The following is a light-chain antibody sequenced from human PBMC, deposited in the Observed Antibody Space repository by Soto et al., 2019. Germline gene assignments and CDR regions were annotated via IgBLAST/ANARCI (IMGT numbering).Light chain of an antibody. CDR1: NSNRGDYKY. CDR2: GVS. CDR3: WSYTRSDWV. J-gene: IGLJ3*02. Sequence: QSALSQPASVSGSPGESSTISCTGTNSNRGDYKYVSGYQLYQGKAPRLLIYGVSYRPSGVSNRFSGSKSVTTASLTIYGMHRYDEDDYYCWSYTRSDWVFGGRTKLTVL. V-gene: IGLV2-14*01.